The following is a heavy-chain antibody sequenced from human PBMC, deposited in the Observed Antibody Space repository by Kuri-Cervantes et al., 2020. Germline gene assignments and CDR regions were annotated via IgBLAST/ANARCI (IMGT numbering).Heavy chain of an antibody. D-gene: IGHD3/OR15-3a*01. Sequence: SETLSFTCAVYGGSISGYYWSWIRQPPGKGLEWIGEINHSGSTNYNPSLKSRVTISVDTSKNQFSLKLSSVTAADTAVYYCAREGRTGDAFDIWGQGTMVTVSS. V-gene: IGHV4-34*01. CDR2: INHSGST. CDR1: GGSISGYY. CDR3: AREGRTGDAFDI. J-gene: IGHJ3*02.